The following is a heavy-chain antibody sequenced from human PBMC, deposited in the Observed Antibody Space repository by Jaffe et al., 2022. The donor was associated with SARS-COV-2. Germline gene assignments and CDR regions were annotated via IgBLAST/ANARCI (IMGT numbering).Heavy chain of an antibody. J-gene: IGHJ6*02. CDR1: GGSISSYY. D-gene: IGHD6-13*01. Sequence: QVQLQESGPGLVKPSETLSLTCTVSGGSISSYYWSWIRQPPGKGLEWIGYIYYSGSTNYNPSLKSRVTISVDTSKNQFSLKLSSVTAADTAVYYCARASGIAAAGYYYYGMDVWGQGTTVTVSS. V-gene: IGHV4-59*01. CDR3: ARASGIAAAGYYYYGMDV. CDR2: IYYSGST.